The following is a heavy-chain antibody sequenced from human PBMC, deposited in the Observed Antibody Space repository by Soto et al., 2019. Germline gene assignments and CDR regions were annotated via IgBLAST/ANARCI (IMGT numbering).Heavy chain of an antibody. CDR1: GYTFTSHG. CDR3: ARMVRGSNIDYYHYMDV. Sequence: QVQLVQSGAEVKKPGASVKVSCKASGYTFTSHGISWVRQAPGQGLEWMGWISAYNGDTNYAQKLQGRVTVTTDTSTSTAYMELRSLRSEDTAVYYYARMVRGSNIDYYHYMDVWGKGTTVTVSS. CDR2: ISAYNGDT. J-gene: IGHJ6*03. V-gene: IGHV1-18*01. D-gene: IGHD3-10*01.